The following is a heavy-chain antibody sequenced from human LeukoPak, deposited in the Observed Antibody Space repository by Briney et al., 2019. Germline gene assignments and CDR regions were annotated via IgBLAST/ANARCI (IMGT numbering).Heavy chain of an antibody. CDR2: ISGYNGDT. Sequence: ASVKVSCTASGYSFTNYGVSWVRQAPGQGLEWMGWISGYNGDTKSAEKFQGRVTMTTDTSTSTAYMDLRSLTSDDTAVYFCARDRFNVIRGVGGVDSDFWGQGTLVTVSS. CDR1: GYSFTNYG. CDR3: ARDRFNVIRGVGGVDSDF. J-gene: IGHJ4*02. D-gene: IGHD3-10*01. V-gene: IGHV1-18*01.